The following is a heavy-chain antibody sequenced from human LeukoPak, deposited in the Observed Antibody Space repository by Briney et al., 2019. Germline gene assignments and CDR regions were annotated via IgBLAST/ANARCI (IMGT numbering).Heavy chain of an antibody. CDR2: INPNSGGT. D-gene: IGHD2-15*01. CDR3: ASRPGEDTDY. V-gene: IGHV1-2*06. Sequence: GASVKVSCKASGYTLTDYYMHWVRKAPGQGLEWMGRINPNSGGTNYAQKFQGRVTMTRDTSISTAYMELSRLRSDDTAVYYCASRPGEDTDYWGQGTLVTVSS. CDR1: GYTLTDYY. J-gene: IGHJ4*02.